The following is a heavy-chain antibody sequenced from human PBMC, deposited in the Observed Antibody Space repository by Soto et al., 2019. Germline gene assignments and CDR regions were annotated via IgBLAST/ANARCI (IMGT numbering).Heavy chain of an antibody. CDR3: ARDTKLPAVVDY. Sequence: GGSLRLFCAASGFTFSSYSMNWVRQAPGNGLEWVSSISSSSSYIYYADSVKGRFTISRDNAKNSLYLQMNSLRAEDTAVYYCARDTKLPAVVDYWGQGTLVTVSS. V-gene: IGHV3-21*01. CDR2: ISSSSSYI. J-gene: IGHJ4*02. D-gene: IGHD2-15*01. CDR1: GFTFSSYS.